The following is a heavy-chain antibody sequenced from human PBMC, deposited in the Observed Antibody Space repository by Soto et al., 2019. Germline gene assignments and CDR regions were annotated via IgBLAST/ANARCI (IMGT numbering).Heavy chain of an antibody. CDR3: ARDSKRRSSGYNNLDY. CDR2: ISYSGST. CDR1: AGLISSYY. Sequence: TYSVSAGLISSYYWRGFRQPPGKGLEWIGYISYSGSTNSNPPLKSRVTISVDTSKNQFSLKLSSVTAADTAVYYCARDSKRRSSGYNNLDYWGQVTLVTFS. D-gene: IGHD5-12*01. J-gene: IGHJ4*02. V-gene: IGHV4-59*13.